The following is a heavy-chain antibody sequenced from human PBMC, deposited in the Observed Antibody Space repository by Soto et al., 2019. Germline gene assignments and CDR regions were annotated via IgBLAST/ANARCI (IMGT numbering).Heavy chain of an antibody. V-gene: IGHV1-69*06. J-gene: IGHJ5*01. Sequence: SVKVSCKASGGTFSSYAISWVRQAPGQGLEWMGGIIPIFGTANYAQKFQGRVTITADTSTSTAYMELSSLRSEDTAVYYCARGGCSGGSCVSILGSWGQGTLVTVS. D-gene: IGHD2-15*01. CDR2: IIPIFGTA. CDR1: GGTFSSYA. CDR3: ARGGCSGGSCVSILGS.